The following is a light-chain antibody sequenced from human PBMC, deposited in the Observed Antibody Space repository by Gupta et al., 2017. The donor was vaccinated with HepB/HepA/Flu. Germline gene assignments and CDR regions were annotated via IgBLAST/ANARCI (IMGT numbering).Light chain of an antibody. CDR1: ISNIVSNY. J-gene: IGLJ1*01. V-gene: IGLV1-47*01. Sequence: QSVLTQPPSASGTPGPRVTISCSGGISNIVSNYIYWYQQFPGTAPNLLIYRNNQRPSGVPDRFSGSKSGTSATLAISGLRTDDEADYYCAAWDDSLSGYVFGNGTNVTVL. CDR2: RNN. CDR3: AAWDDSLSGYV.